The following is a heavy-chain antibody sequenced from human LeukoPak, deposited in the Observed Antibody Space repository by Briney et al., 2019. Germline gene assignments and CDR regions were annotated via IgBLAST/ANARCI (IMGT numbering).Heavy chain of an antibody. CDR1: GGSISSSRYY. CDR3: ARHLNGYFDY. V-gene: IGHV4-39*01. Sequence: PSETLSLICTVSGGSISSSRYYWGWIRQPPGKGLEWIGCIYYSGSTYYNPSLKSRGTISVDTSKNQFSLKLSSVTAADTAVYYCARHLNGYFDYWGQGTLVTVSS. J-gene: IGHJ4*02. CDR2: IYYSGST.